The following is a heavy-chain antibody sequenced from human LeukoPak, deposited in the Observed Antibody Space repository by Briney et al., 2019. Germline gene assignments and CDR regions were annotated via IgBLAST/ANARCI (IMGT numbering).Heavy chain of an antibody. D-gene: IGHD3-10*01. CDR1: GFSFSNYG. CDR2: ISSSSSYI. J-gene: IGHJ4*02. Sequence: PGGSLRLSCAASGFSFSNYGFHWVRQAPGKGLEWVPSISSSSSYIYYADSVKGRFTISRDNAKNSLYLQMNSLRAEDTAVYYCARDTGSDDDYWGQGTLVTVSS. V-gene: IGHV3-21*01. CDR3: ARDTGSDDDY.